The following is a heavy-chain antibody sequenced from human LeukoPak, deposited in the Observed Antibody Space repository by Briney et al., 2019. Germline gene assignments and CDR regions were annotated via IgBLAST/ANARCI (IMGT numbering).Heavy chain of an antibody. Sequence: GGTLRLSCAASGVTFSSYWMHWVRHAPGKGLVWVSRIISAGSSTSYADSVKGRFTISRDNAKNTLYLQMTSLRADTTAVYSCAREHVKLAVAASGPGAIWGLGTMGTVSS. CDR2: IISAGSST. D-gene: IGHD6-19*01. V-gene: IGHV3-74*01. J-gene: IGHJ3*02. CDR3: AREHVKLAVAASGPGAI. CDR1: GVTFSSYW.